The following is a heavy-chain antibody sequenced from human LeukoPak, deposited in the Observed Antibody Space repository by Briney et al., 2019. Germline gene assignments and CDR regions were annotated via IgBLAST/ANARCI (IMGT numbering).Heavy chain of an antibody. V-gene: IGHV1-18*01. CDR3: ARDSGPYSNPEGY. CDR2: ISVDNGNT. D-gene: IGHD1-26*01. Sequence: GAAVKVSCKASGYTFTRYGMSWVRQAPGQGLEWMGWISVDNGNTNYAQKFQGRVIMTTDTSTSTAYMELRSLRSDDTAVYYCARDSGPYSNPEGYWGQGTLVTVSS. J-gene: IGHJ4*02. CDR1: GYTFTRYG.